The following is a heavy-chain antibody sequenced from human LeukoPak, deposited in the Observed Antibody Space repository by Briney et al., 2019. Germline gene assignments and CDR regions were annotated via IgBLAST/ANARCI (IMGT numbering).Heavy chain of an antibody. V-gene: IGHV3-7*01. Sequence: PGGSLRLSCAASGFTFSSYWISWVRQAPGKGLEWVANIKEEGSGKYYVDSVKGRFTISRDNAKNSLYLQMNSLRAEDTAVYYCARDGYNEEDWYFDLWGRGILVTVSS. CDR3: ARDGYNEEDWYFDL. CDR1: GFTFSSYW. J-gene: IGHJ2*01. CDR2: IKEEGSGK. D-gene: IGHD5-24*01.